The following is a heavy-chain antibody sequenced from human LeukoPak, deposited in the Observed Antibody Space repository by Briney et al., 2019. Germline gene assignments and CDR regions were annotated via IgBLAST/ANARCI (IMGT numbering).Heavy chain of an antibody. J-gene: IGHJ4*02. D-gene: IGHD3-22*01. Sequence: GGSLRLSCASSAFTSDDYGMSWGRQAPGKGLEWGSGINWNGGSTGYADSVKGRFTISRDNAKNSLYLQMNSLRAEDTALYYCARPAPYDSSSFDYWGQGTLVTVSS. CDR1: AFTSDDYG. V-gene: IGHV3-20*04. CDR2: INWNGGST. CDR3: ARPAPYDSSSFDY.